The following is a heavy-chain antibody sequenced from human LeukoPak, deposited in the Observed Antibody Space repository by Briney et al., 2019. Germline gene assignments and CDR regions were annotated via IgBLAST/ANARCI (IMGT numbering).Heavy chain of an antibody. CDR3: ARGDVEMAKGHDY. J-gene: IGHJ4*02. D-gene: IGHD5-24*01. CDR2: IYYSGST. CDR1: GGSISSYY. Sequence: SETLFLTCTVSGGSISSYYWSWIRQPPGKGLEWIGYIYYSGSTNYNPSLKSRVTISVDTSKNQFSLKLSSVTAADTAVYYCARGDVEMAKGHDYWGQGTLVTVSS. V-gene: IGHV4-59*01.